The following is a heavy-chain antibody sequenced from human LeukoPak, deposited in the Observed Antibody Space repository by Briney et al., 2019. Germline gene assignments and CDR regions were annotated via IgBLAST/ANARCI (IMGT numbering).Heavy chain of an antibody. CDR3: ARCYYYDNSGYYRGVDY. Sequence: TLSLTCTVSGGSINSGSYYWSWLRQPAGKGLEWIGRIYTSGSTNYNPSLKSRVIISVDTSKNQFSLKLSSVTAADTAIYYCARCYYYDNSGYYRGVDYWGQGTLVTVSS. D-gene: IGHD3-22*01. J-gene: IGHJ4*02. V-gene: IGHV4-61*02. CDR1: GGSINSGSYY. CDR2: IYTSGST.